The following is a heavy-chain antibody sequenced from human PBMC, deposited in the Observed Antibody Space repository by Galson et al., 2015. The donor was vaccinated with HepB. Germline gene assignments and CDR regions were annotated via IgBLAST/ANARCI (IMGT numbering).Heavy chain of an antibody. Sequence: CAIPGDSVSANTAVWNRIRQSPSRGLEWLGRTYYRSKWQKDYAVSMKSRITISTDTSRNQVSLQLNSMSPEDTAVYYCAYGVDVWGQGTTVTVSS. CDR2: TYYRSKWQK. J-gene: IGHJ6*02. CDR1: GDSVSANTAV. CDR3: AYGVDV. V-gene: IGHV6-1*01.